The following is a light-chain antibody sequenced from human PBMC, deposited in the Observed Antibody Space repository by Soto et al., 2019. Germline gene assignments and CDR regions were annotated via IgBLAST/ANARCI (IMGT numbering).Light chain of an antibody. CDR1: QSVSGTY. V-gene: IGKV3D-20*02. CDR2: GAS. Sequence: PGERVTLSCRASQSVSGTYLSWYQQKPGQAPRLLISGASNRATGIPDRFSGSGSGTDFTLTISRLEPEDFAVYYCQQRSNWPPITFGQGTRWRL. J-gene: IGKJ5*01. CDR3: QQRSNWPPIT.